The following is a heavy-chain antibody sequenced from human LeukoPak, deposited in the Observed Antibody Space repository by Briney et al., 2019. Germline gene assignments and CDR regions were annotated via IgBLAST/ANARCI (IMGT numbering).Heavy chain of an antibody. CDR1: GFTFRTSA. V-gene: IGHV3-23*01. J-gene: IGHJ4*02. CDR2: VGTDSDT. CDR3: AKKTPGVHPFDS. D-gene: IGHD2-8*01. Sequence: GGSLRLSCAASGFTFRTSAFGWVRRSPGRGLEWVSTVGTDSDTYYADSVKGRFTISRDNSKNTVYLQMTGLRADDTAVYYCAKKTPGVHPFDSWGQGTLVTVSP.